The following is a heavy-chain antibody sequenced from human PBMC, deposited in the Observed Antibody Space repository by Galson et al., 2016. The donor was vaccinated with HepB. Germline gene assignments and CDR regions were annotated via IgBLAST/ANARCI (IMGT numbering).Heavy chain of an antibody. J-gene: IGHJ5*02. Sequence: SLRLSCAASGFTFSSYAMSWVRLAPGKGLEWVSGITSNGYSTYYAGSVEGRFTISRDNAKKTLDVQMNRLRAEDTAVYFCAKGYGDAFQLWFDPRGQGTLVTVSS. CDR3: AKGYGDAFQLWFDP. V-gene: IGHV3-23*01. CDR2: ITSNGYST. CDR1: GFTFSSYA. D-gene: IGHD4-17*01.